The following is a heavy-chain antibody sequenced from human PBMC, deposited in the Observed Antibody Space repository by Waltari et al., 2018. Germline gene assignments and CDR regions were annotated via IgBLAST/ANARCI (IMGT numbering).Heavy chain of an antibody. CDR3: ARVPPGPYYFDY. J-gene: IGHJ4*02. V-gene: IGHV1-46*01. CDR1: GYTFANFH. Sequence: QVQLVQSGAEVKKPGASVKVSCKASGYTFANFHIHWVRQAPGHGLELMGKINPSGGSAGYPQKFQGRVTMTRDTSTGTVYMELTSLTSEDTAVYFCARVPPGPYYFDYWGQGTLVTVSS. CDR2: INPSGGSA.